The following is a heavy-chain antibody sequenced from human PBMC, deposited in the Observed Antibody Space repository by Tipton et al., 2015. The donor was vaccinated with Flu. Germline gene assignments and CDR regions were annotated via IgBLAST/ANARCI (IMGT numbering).Heavy chain of an antibody. Sequence: PRLSCAASGFTFSTDGMSWVRQAPGRGLEWVSGLRGSPGSTYYADSVKGRFTISRDTSKNTLYLQMNSLRAEDTAVYYCAKEGQYDFWSGYYRAFDYWGQGTLVTVSS. CDR1: GFTFSTDG. J-gene: IGHJ4*02. V-gene: IGHV3-23*01. D-gene: IGHD3-3*01. CDR3: AKEGQYDFWSGYYRAFDY. CDR2: LRGSPGST.